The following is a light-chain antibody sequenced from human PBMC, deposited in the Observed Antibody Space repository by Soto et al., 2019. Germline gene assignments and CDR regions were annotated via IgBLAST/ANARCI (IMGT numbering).Light chain of an antibody. Sequence: DIQRTQNNSSVSSSVGDRVTITCRASQGISSWLAWYQQKPGQTPRLLIYDTSTRATGVPARFSGSRSGPEFTLTINSLQSEDFAIYYCQPYTNCPLTFGGGTKVAIK. J-gene: IGKJ4*01. CDR1: QGISSW. CDR3: QPYTNCPLT. V-gene: IGKV1-12*01. CDR2: DTS.